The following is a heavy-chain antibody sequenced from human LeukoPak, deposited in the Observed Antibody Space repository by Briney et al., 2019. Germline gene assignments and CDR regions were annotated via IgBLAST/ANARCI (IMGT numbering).Heavy chain of an antibody. J-gene: IGHJ3*02. CDR3: ARQWYYYDSSGYLMGAFDI. D-gene: IGHD3-22*01. Sequence: GESLKISCKGSGYSFTSYWIAWVRQMPGKGLVWMGIIYPGDSDTSYSPSFQGQVTVSADKSLITAYLQWSSLKASDTAMYYCARQWYYYDSSGYLMGAFDIWGQGTMVTVSS. V-gene: IGHV5-51*01. CDR1: GYSFTSYW. CDR2: IYPGDSDT.